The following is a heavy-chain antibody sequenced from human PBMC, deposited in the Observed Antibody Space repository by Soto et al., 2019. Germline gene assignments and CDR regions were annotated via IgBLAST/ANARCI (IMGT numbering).Heavy chain of an antibody. J-gene: IGHJ2*01. CDR1: GGSFSDDY. CDR3: ARGTREGWYFDL. CDR2: IIHSGSA. V-gene: IGHV4-34*12. Sequence: QVQLQQWGAGLLKPSETLSLTCAVYGGSFSDDYWSWIRQPPGKGLEWIGEIIHSGSANYNPSLESRXXIXVXXVKTQFPLKLSSVTAADTAVYYCARGTREGWYFDLWGRGTLVTVSS.